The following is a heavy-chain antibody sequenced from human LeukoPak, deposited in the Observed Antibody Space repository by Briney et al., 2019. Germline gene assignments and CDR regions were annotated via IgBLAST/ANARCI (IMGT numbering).Heavy chain of an antibody. D-gene: IGHD2-15*01. V-gene: IGHV4-39*01. CDR3: ARRTPAPIWYFDL. J-gene: IGHJ2*01. CDR2: IYYSGST. Sequence: SETLSLTCTVSGGSISSSSYYWGWIRQPPGKGLEWIGSIYYSGSTYYNPSLKSRVTISVDTSKNQFSLKLSSVTAADTAVYYCARRTPAPIWYFDLWGRGTLVTVSS. CDR1: GGSISSSSYY.